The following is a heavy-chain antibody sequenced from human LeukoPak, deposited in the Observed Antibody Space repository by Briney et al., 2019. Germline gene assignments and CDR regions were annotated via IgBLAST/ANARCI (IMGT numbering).Heavy chain of an antibody. V-gene: IGHV3-30*18. D-gene: IGHD3-10*01. CDR3: AKDRSTGGYYGSGRSFGY. Sequence: GGSLRLSCAGSGFIFNTYGMHWVRQAPGKGLEWVAGISYDGTNKYHADSVKGRFTIPRDNSKNTLYLQMNSLRAEDTAVYYCAKDRSTGGYYGSGRSFGYWGQGTLVTVSS. CDR1: GFIFNTYG. J-gene: IGHJ4*02. CDR2: ISYDGTNK.